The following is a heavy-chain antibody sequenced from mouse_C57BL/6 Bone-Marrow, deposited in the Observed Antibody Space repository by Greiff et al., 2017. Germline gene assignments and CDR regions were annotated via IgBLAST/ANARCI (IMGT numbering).Heavy chain of an antibody. Sequence: VQLQQSGTELVKPGASVKLSCKASGYTFTSYWMHWVKQRPGQGLEWIGNINPSNGGTNYNEKFKSKATLTVDKSSSTAYMQLSSLTSEDSAVYYCARHLWLRRSWFAYWGQGTLVTVSA. CDR1: GYTFTSYW. J-gene: IGHJ3*01. D-gene: IGHD2-2*01. CDR2: INPSNGGT. CDR3: ARHLWLRRSWFAY. V-gene: IGHV1-53*01.